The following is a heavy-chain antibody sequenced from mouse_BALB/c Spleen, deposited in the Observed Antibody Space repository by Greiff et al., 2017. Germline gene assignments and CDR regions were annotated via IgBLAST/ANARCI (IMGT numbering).Heavy chain of an antibody. CDR3: ARDRYSDY. CDR2: IWAGGST. D-gene: IGHD2-14*01. Sequence: QVQLKESGPGLVAPSQCLSITCTASGFSFTSYGVHWVRQPPGKGLEWLGVIWAGGSTNYNSALMSRLSISKDNSKSQVCLKMNSLQTDDTAMYYCARDRYSDYWGQGTSVTVSS. V-gene: IGHV2-9*02. J-gene: IGHJ4*01. CDR1: GFSFTSYG.